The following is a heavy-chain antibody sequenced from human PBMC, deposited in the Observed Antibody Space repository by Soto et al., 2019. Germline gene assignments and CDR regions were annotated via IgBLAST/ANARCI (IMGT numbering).Heavy chain of an antibody. V-gene: IGHV4-59*01. CDR3: ARRLNYFRGLDV. CDR1: SGSISSYY. Sequence: PSETLSLTCTVSSGSISSYYWNWIRQSPGKGLEWIGYIYDTGGTIYNPSLKSRVTISVDTSKNQFSLKLYSVTAADTAVYYCARRLNYFRGLDVWGQGTTVTVSS. CDR2: IYDTGGT. J-gene: IGHJ6*02. D-gene: IGHD3-10*01.